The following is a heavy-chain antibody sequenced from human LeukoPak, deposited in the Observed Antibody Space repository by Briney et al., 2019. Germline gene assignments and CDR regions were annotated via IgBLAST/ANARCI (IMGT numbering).Heavy chain of an antibody. J-gene: IGHJ2*01. V-gene: IGHV4-34*01. CDR3: AWSLLAKRYFDL. CDR2: INHSGST. D-gene: IGHD3-3*01. Sequence: PSETLSLTCAVYGGSFSGYYWSWIRQPPGKGLEWIGEINHSGSTNYNPSLKSQVTISVDTSKNQFSLKLSSVTAADTAVYYCAWSLLAKRYFDLWGRGTLVTVSS. CDR1: GGSFSGYY.